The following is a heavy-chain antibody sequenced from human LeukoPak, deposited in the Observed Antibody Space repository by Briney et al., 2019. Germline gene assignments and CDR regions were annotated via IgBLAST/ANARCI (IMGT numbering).Heavy chain of an antibody. J-gene: IGHJ4*02. CDR1: GFTFSSYR. CDR3: AKDGWLESGRTPFYFDS. V-gene: IGHV3-48*01. Sequence: GGSLRLSCAASGFTFSSYRMNWVRQAPGKGLQWLSYISGTSRTIYYADSVKGRFAISRDNARNSHYLQMSSLRVEDTAVYYCAKDGWLESGRTPFYFDSWGQGTLVTVSS. CDR2: ISGTSRTI. D-gene: IGHD3-10*01.